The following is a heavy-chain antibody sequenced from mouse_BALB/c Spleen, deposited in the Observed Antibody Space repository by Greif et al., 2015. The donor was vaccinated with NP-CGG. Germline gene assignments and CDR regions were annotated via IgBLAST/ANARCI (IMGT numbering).Heavy chain of an antibody. J-gene: IGHJ4*01. D-gene: IGHD2-4*01. CDR1: GFNIKDTY. V-gene: IGHV14-3*02. Sequence: DVQLQESGAELVKPGASVKLSCTASGFNIKDTYMHWVKQRPEQGLEWIGRIDPANGNTKYDPKFQGKATITADTSSNTAYLQLSSLTSEDTAVYYCARGLRRNAMDYWGQGTSVTVSS. CDR3: ARGLRRNAMDY. CDR2: IDPANGNT.